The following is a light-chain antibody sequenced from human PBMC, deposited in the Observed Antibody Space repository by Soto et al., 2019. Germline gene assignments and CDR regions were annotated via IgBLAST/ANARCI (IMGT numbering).Light chain of an antibody. V-gene: IGKV3-20*01. CDR1: QSVSSSY. Sequence: ENVLTQSPGTLSLSPGERVTLSCRASQSVSSSYLAWYQQKPGQAPRLLIYGASSRATGIPERFSGSGSGTDFTLTISRLEPEDFAVYYCQQYGGSVWTFGQGTKV. CDR3: QQYGGSVWT. J-gene: IGKJ1*01. CDR2: GAS.